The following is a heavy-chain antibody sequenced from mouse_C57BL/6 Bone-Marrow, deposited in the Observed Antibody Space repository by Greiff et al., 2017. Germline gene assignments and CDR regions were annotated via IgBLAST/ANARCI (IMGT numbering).Heavy chain of an antibody. CDR2: IRSKSNNYAT. J-gene: IGHJ1*03. D-gene: IGHD2-3*01. Sequence: EVKLVESGGGLVQPKGSLKLSCAASGFSFNTYAMNWVRQAPGKGLEWVARIRSKSNNYATYYADSVKDRFTISRDDSESMLYLQMNNLKTEDTAMYYCVRHYDGYYGLDWYFDVWGTGTTVTVSS. CDR3: VRHYDGYYGLDWYFDV. CDR1: GFSFNTYA. V-gene: IGHV10-1*01.